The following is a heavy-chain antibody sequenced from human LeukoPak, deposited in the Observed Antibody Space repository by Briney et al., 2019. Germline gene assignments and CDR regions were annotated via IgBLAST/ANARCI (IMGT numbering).Heavy chain of an antibody. Sequence: PGGSLRLSCAASGFTFSSYGMHWVRQAPGKGLEWVAFIRYEGSNKYYADSVKGRFTISRDNSKNTLYLQMSSLRAEDTAVYYCARAGGYSGYQRYNWFDPWGQGTLVTVSS. J-gene: IGHJ5*02. CDR3: ARAGGYSGYQRYNWFDP. CDR1: GFTFSSYG. CDR2: IRYEGSNK. V-gene: IGHV3-30*02. D-gene: IGHD5-12*01.